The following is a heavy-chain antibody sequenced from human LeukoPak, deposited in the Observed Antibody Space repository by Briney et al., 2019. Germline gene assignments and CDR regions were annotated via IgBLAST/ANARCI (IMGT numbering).Heavy chain of an antibody. Sequence: KPSETLSLTCTVSGGSISSYYWSWIRQPPGKGLEWIGYIYYSGSTNYNPSLKSRVTISVDTSKNQFSLKLSSVTAADTAVYYCARAAAGFLFDYWGQGTLVTVSS. J-gene: IGHJ4*02. D-gene: IGHD6-13*01. V-gene: IGHV4-59*01. CDR1: GGSISSYY. CDR2: IYYSGST. CDR3: ARAAAGFLFDY.